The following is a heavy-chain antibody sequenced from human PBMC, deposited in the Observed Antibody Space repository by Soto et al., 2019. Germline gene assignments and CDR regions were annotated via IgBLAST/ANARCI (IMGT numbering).Heavy chain of an antibody. CDR1: GYTFNNYG. J-gene: IGHJ6*02. Sequence: ASVTVSCQTSGYTFNNYGIHWVRQAPGQGLEWVGWISPYNSHKGDTKYAQMVQDRVTMTIDTSTTTAYMELRNLRSDDTAVYYCARRKLERGEVGYYGMDVWGQGTTVTVSS. CDR3: ARRKLERGEVGYYGMDV. CDR2: ISPYNSHKGDT. V-gene: IGHV1-18*04. D-gene: IGHD3-16*01.